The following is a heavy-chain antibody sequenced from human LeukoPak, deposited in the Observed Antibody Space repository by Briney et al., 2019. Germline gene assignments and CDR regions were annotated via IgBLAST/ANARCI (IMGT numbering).Heavy chain of an antibody. D-gene: IGHD3-16*01. V-gene: IGHV1-2*02. CDR3: ARVWDRWDYYMDV. CDR1: GYTFTGYY. J-gene: IGHJ6*03. CDR2: INPNSGGT. Sequence: SVKVSCKASGYTFTGYYMHWVRQAPGQGLEWMGWINPNSGGTNYAQKFQGRVTMTRDTSISTAYMELSRLRSDDTAVYYCARVWDRWDYYMDVWGKGTTVTVSS.